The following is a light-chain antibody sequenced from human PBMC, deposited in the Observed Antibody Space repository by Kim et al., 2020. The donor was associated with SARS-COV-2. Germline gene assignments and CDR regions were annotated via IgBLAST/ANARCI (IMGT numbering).Light chain of an antibody. CDR1: QSVTSNF. Sequence: FSPGERATLSCTASQSVTSNFLAWYQQQPGQAPRLLIYSASSRATGIPDRFSGSGSGTDFTLTINRVEPEDFVVYYCHQYGSSPLTFGPGTKLEI. CDR2: SAS. V-gene: IGKV3-20*01. CDR3: HQYGSSPLT. J-gene: IGKJ2*01.